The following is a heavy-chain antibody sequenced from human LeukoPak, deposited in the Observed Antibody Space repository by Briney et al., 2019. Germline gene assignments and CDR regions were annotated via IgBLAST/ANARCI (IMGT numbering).Heavy chain of an antibody. V-gene: IGHV4-59*08. Sequence: SETLSLTCTVSGGSISSYYWSWIRQPPGKGLEWIGYIYYSGSTNYNPSLKSRVTISVDTSENQFSLKLSSVTAADTAVYYCARNLSYYDSSGYYYESGFDYWGQGTLVTVSS. CDR2: IYYSGST. CDR1: GGSISSYY. CDR3: ARNLSYYDSSGYYYESGFDY. J-gene: IGHJ4*02. D-gene: IGHD3-22*01.